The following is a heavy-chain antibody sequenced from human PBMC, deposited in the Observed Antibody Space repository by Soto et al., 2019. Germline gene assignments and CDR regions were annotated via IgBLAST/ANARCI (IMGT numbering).Heavy chain of an antibody. D-gene: IGHD1-20*01. Sequence: PSETLSLTCTVSGGSISSGDYYWSWIRQPPGKGLEWIGYIYYSGSTYYNPSLKSRVTISVDTSKNQFSLKLSSVTAADTAVYYCARVDRRYNWNTRDYYYYGMDVWGQGTTVT. V-gene: IGHV4-30-4*01. CDR1: GGSISSGDYY. CDR2: IYYSGST. J-gene: IGHJ6*02. CDR3: ARVDRRYNWNTRDYYYYGMDV.